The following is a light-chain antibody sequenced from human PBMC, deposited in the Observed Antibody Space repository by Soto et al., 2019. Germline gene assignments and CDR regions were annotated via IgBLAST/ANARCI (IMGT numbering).Light chain of an antibody. J-gene: IGKJ5*01. CDR2: AAS. Sequence: DIQMTQSPSSLSASVGDRVTITCRASQSISSYLNWYQQKPGKAPKLLIYAASSLQSGVPSRLSGSGSGTDFTLTISSLEPEDFAVYYCQQRSNWPVTFGQGTRLEIK. CDR3: QQRSNWPVT. CDR1: QSISSY. V-gene: IGKV1-39*01.